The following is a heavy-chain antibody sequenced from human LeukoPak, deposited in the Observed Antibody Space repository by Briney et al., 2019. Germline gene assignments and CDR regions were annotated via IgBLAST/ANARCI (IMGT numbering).Heavy chain of an antibody. D-gene: IGHD3-22*01. J-gene: IGHJ4*02. Sequence: GGSLRLSCVASGFTFNNYAMSWVRQAPGRGLEWASSTAGSGISKDYADSVKGRFTISKDKSKNTLYLQMDNLRVEDTGVYFCARLPTFYYDSSGYHYDYWGQGTLVTVSS. CDR1: GFTFNNYA. CDR2: TAGSGISK. V-gene: IGHV3-23*01. CDR3: ARLPTFYYDSSGYHYDY.